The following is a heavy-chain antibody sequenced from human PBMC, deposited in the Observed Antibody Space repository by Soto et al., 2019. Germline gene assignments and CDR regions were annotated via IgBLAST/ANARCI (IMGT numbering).Heavy chain of an antibody. V-gene: IGHV3-20*04. Sequence: PGGSLRLSCVASGFTVDDYAMHWVRQAPGKGLEWVSTISGSGDSTYYADSVRGRFTISRDNARNSLYLQMNSLRAEDTAVYYCARVPGTARWWDFWGQGTLVTVSS. CDR1: GFTVDDYA. CDR2: ISGSGDST. J-gene: IGHJ4*02. D-gene: IGHD2-15*01. CDR3: ARVPGTARWWDF.